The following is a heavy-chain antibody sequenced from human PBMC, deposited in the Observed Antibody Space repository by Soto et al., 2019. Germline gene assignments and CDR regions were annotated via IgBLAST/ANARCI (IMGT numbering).Heavy chain of an antibody. D-gene: IGHD6-13*01. CDR2: IIPIFGTA. Sequence: EASVKVSCKASGGTFSSYAISWVRQAPGQGLEWMGGIIPIFGTANYAQKFQGRVTMTEDTSTDTAYMELSSLRSEDTAEYYCATVFVLSIAAAGPYPYWGQGTLVTVSS. V-gene: IGHV1-69*06. CDR3: ATVFVLSIAAAGPYPY. CDR1: GGTFSSYA. J-gene: IGHJ4*02.